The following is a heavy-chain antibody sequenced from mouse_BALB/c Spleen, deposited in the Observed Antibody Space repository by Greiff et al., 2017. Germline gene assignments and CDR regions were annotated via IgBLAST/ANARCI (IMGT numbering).Heavy chain of an antibody. D-gene: IGHD1-1*01. CDR2: ILPGSGST. J-gene: IGHJ1*01. CDR3: GNYGSSSWYFDV. CDR1: GYTFSSYW. Sequence: QVQLKESGAELMKPGASVKISCKATGYTFSSYWIEWVKQRPGHGLEWIGEILPGSGSTNYNEKFKGKATFTADTSSNTAYMQLSSLTSEDSAVYYCGNYGSSSWYFDVWGAGTTVTVSS. V-gene: IGHV1-9*01.